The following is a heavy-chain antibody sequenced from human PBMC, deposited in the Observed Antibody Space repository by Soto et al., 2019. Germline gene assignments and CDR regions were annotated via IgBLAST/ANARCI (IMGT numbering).Heavy chain of an antibody. CDR3: ARSIAAAVDFDY. J-gene: IGHJ4*02. V-gene: IGHV1-18*01. CDR2: ISAYNGNT. Sequence: ASVKVSCKASGYTFTSYGISWVRQAPGQGLEWMGWISAYNGNTNYAQKLQGRVTMTTDTSTSTAHMELRSLRSDDTAVYYCARSIAAAVDFDYWGQGTLVTVSS. CDR1: GYTFTSYG. D-gene: IGHD6-13*01.